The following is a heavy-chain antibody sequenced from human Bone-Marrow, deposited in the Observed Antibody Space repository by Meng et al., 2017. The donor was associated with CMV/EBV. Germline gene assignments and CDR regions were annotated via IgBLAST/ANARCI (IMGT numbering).Heavy chain of an antibody. V-gene: IGHV3-64*02. D-gene: IGHD6-6*01. J-gene: IGHJ4*02. CDR1: GFTFSSYA. CDR3: AREEYSSTGPYDY. CDR2: ISSNGGST. Sequence: GGSLRLSCAASGFTFSSYAMHWVRQAPGKGLEYVSAISSNGGSTYYADSVKGRFTISRDNAKNSLYLQMNSLRAEDTAVYYCAREEYSSTGPYDYWGQGTLVTVSS.